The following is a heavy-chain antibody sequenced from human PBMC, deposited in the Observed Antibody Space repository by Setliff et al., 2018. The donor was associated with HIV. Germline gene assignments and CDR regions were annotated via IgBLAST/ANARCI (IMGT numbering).Heavy chain of an antibody. CDR2: ISSDGSDK. Sequence: GGSLRLSCAASGFAFRNYIFHWVCQAPGKGLEWVAIISSDGSDKNYADSVKGRFTISRDNAKNSLYLQMNSLRAEDTAMYYCARDKGPPPVVHLDYWGQGTLVTVSS. V-gene: IGHV3-30*07. CDR3: ARDKGPPPVVHLDY. J-gene: IGHJ4*02. CDR1: GFAFRNYI. D-gene: IGHD3-10*02.